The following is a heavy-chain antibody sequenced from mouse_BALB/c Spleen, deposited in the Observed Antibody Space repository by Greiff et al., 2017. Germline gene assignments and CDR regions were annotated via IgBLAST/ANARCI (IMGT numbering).Heavy chain of an antibody. CDR2: ISYSGST. CDR3: ARGIYYYGSSTLYFDY. CDR1: GYSITSDYA. V-gene: IGHV3-2*02. J-gene: IGHJ2*01. Sequence: EVKLVESGPGLVKPSQSLSLTCTVTGYSITSDYAWNWIRQFPGNKLEWMGYISYSGSTSYNPSLKSRISITRDTSKNQFFLQLNSVTTEDTATYYCARGIYYYGSSTLYFDYWGQGTTLTVSS. D-gene: IGHD1-1*01.